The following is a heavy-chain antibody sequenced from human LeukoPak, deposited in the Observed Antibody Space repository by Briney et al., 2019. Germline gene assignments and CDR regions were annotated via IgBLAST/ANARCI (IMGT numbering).Heavy chain of an antibody. Sequence: GASVKVSCKASGYTFTGYYMHWVRQAPGQGLEWMGWINPNSGGANYAQKFQGRVTMTRDTSISTAYMELSRLRSDDTAVYYCARDEEVVRSVTTHLGYWGQGTLVTVSS. J-gene: IGHJ4*02. CDR2: INPNSGGA. D-gene: IGHD3-10*01. CDR3: ARDEEVVRSVTTHLGY. CDR1: GYTFTGYY. V-gene: IGHV1-2*02.